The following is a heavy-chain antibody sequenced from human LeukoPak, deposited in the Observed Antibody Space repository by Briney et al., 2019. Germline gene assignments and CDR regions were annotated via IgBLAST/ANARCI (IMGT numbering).Heavy chain of an antibody. D-gene: IGHD5-18*01. J-gene: IGHJ5*02. CDR1: GGSVSSSHY. Sequence: SETLSLTCTVSGGSVSSSHYWDWIRQPPGKGLEWIGSIYYGGSTYYNASLRSRVTTSVDTSKNQFSLKLSSVTAADTAVYYCARGYSYGYDWFDPWGQGTLVTVSS. CDR3: ARGYSYGYDWFDP. CDR2: IYYGGST. V-gene: IGHV4-39*07.